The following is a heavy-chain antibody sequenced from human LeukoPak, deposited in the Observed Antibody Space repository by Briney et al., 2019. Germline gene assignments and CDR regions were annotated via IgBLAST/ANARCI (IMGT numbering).Heavy chain of an antibody. D-gene: IGHD3-22*01. CDR3: ARVSRDYYYDSSGYLEAAYYYYGMDV. CDR2: INPSGGST. CDR1: GYTFTSYY. Sequence: GSVKVSCKASGYTFTSYYMHWVRQAPGQGLEWMGIINPSGGSTSYAQKFQGRVTMTRDTSTSTVYMELSSLRSEDTAVYYCARVSRDYYYDSSGYLEAAYYYYGMDVWGQGTTVTVSS. J-gene: IGHJ6*02. V-gene: IGHV1-46*01.